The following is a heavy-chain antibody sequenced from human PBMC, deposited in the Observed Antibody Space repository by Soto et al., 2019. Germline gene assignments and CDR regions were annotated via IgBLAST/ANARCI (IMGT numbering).Heavy chain of an antibody. J-gene: IGHJ4*02. CDR3: ATGGSGYFTY. CDR1: GFTFNTYW. D-gene: IGHD3-22*01. CDR2: IKSDGSYT. Sequence: EVQLVESRGGLVQPGGSLRLSCAASGFTFNTYWMQWVRQAPGKGLVWVSRIKSDGSYTNYADSVKGRFTISRDNAKNTLFLQMNSLGAEDTAVYYCATGGSGYFTYWGQGTLVTVSS. V-gene: IGHV3-74*01.